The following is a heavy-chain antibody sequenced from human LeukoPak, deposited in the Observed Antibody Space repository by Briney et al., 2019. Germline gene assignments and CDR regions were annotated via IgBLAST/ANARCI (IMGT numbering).Heavy chain of an antibody. D-gene: IGHD6-13*01. CDR2: INHSGST. CDR3: ARVSSWFDY. J-gene: IGHJ4*02. Sequence: PSETLSLTCAVYGGSFSGYYWSWIRQPPGKGLEWIGEINHSGSTNYNPSLKSRVTISVDTSKNQFSPKLSSVTAADTAVYYCARVSSWFDYWGQGTLVTVSS. V-gene: IGHV4-34*01. CDR1: GGSFSGYY.